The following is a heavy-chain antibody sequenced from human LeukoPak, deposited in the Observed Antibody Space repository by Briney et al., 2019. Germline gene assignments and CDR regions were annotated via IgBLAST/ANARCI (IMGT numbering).Heavy chain of an antibody. V-gene: IGHV4-59*08. D-gene: IGHD6-19*01. CDR2: IYYSGST. Sequence: SETLSLTCTVSGGSISSYYWSWIRHPPGKGLEWIGYIYYSGSTNYNPSLKSRVTISVDTSKNQFSLKLSSVTAADTAVYYCARRGYSSGSYYIDYWGQGTLVTVSS. CDR3: ARRGYSSGSYYIDY. CDR1: GGSISSYY. J-gene: IGHJ4*02.